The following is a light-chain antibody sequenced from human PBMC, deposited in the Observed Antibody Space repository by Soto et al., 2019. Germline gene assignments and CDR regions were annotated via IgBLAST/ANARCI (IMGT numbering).Light chain of an antibody. CDR1: QSLLHSNGYNY. J-gene: IGKJ5*01. V-gene: IGKV2-28*01. Sequence: DIVMTQSPLSLPVTPGEPASISCRSSQSLLHSNGYNYLDWYLQKPGQSPQLLIYLGSNRASGVADRFRGSGSGTYFTLKISRVEAEDVGVYYFMQALQTFTFGQGTRLEIK. CDR3: MQALQTFT. CDR2: LGS.